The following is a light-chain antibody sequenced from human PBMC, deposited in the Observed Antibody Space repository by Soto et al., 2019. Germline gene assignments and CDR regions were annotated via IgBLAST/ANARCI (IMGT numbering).Light chain of an antibody. CDR3: QQYNKWPLT. J-gene: IGKJ3*01. V-gene: IGKV3-15*01. CDR2: GAS. Sequence: EIVMTQSPATLSVSPGERATLSCRASQSVSSNLAWYQQKPGQAPRLLIYGASTRATDIPARFSGSGSGTEFPITISRLQSEDSAVYYCQQYNKWPLTFGPGTKVDIK. CDR1: QSVSSN.